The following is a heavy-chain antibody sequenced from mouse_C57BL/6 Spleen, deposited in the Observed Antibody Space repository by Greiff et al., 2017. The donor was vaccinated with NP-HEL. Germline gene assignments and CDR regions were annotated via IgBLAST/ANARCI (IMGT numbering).Heavy chain of an antibody. CDR2: IHPNSGST. CDR1: GYTFTSYW. J-gene: IGHJ1*03. V-gene: IGHV1-64*01. Sequence: QVQLQQPGAELVKPGASVKLSCKASGYTFTSYWMHWVKQRPGQGLEWIGMIHPNSGSTNYNEKFKSKATLTVDKSSSTAYMQLSSLTSEDSAVYYCARENYGSSKDWYFDVWGTGTTVTVSS. CDR3: ARENYGSSKDWYFDV. D-gene: IGHD1-1*01.